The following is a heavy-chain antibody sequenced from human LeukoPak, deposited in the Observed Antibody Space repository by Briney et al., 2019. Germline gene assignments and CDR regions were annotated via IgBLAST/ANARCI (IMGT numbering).Heavy chain of an antibody. CDR2: INHSGST. J-gene: IGHJ5*02. D-gene: IGHD6-13*01. CDR3: ARRRLSSSWSPRPYNWFDP. V-gene: IGHV4-34*01. Sequence: PSETLSLTCAVYGGSFSGYYWSWIRQPPGKGLEWIGEINHSGSTNYNPSLKSRVTISVDTSKNQFSLKLSSVTAADTAVYHCARRRLSSSWSPRPYNWFDPWGQGTLVTVSS. CDR1: GGSFSGYY.